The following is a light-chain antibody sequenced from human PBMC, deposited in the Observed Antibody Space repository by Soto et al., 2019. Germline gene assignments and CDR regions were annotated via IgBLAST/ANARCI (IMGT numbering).Light chain of an antibody. Sequence: IVVTQSPGTLSLSPGERATLSGRASQSVSSSYLAWYYQKPGQAPRLLSYGASSRATCIPDRFSGSGSGTDFALTSSSREPEDFAVYYCQQYGSSHLTFGGGTKLEIK. J-gene: IGKJ4*01. CDR3: QQYGSSHLT. V-gene: IGKV3-20*01. CDR1: QSVSSSY. CDR2: GAS.